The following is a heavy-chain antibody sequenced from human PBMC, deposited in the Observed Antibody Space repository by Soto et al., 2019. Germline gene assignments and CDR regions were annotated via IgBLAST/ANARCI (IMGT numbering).Heavy chain of an antibody. CDR3: ARGFVGATSCDWFDP. Sequence: PSETLSLTCTVSGGSISSGGYYWSWIRQHPGKGLEWIGYIYYSGSTYYNPSLKSRVTISVDTSKNQFSLKLSSVTAADTAVYYCARGFVGATSCDWFDPWGQGTLVTVSS. V-gene: IGHV4-31*03. CDR1: GGSISSGGYY. D-gene: IGHD1-26*01. J-gene: IGHJ5*02. CDR2: IYYSGST.